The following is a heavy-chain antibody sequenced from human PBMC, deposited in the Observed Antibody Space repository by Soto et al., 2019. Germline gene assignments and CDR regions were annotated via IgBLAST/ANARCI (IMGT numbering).Heavy chain of an antibody. Sequence: VQLVQSGAEVQKPGASVKVSCKASGYTFTSYAMHCVRQSPGQRLEWMGRINPGNGNTKYSQKFQGSVTITRYKSASSAYMELSSLKSEDTAVYYCARQRGRNPYYYDSSGSYGGYFYLWGRGTRVSGSS. D-gene: IGHD3-22*01. V-gene: IGHV1-3*01. CDR3: ARQRGRNPYYYDSSGSYGGYFYL. CDR1: GYTFTSYA. CDR2: INPGNGNT. J-gene: IGHJ2*01.